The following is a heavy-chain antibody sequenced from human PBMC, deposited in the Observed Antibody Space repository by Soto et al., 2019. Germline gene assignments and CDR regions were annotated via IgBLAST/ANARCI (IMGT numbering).Heavy chain of an antibody. Sequence: GGSLRLSCAASGFTFSSYAMSWVRQAPGKGLEWVSAISGSGGSTYYADSVKGRFTISRDNSKNSLYLQMNSLRAEDTAVYYCARDLGGGYSFYAYGMDVWGQGTTVTVSS. V-gene: IGHV3-23*01. CDR1: GFTFSSYA. J-gene: IGHJ6*02. CDR2: ISGSGGST. D-gene: IGHD5-18*01. CDR3: ARDLGGGYSFYAYGMDV.